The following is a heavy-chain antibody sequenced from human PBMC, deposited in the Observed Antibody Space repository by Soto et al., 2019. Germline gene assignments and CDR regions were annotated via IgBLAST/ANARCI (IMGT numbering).Heavy chain of an antibody. CDR2: MNPGSGDT. V-gene: IGHV1-8*01. CDR1: GYSFTNND. J-gene: IGHJ5*02. Sequence: ASVKVSCKASGYSFTNNDVSGVRQATGQGLEWMGWMNPGSGDTGYAQKFQRRVTMTRDISIATAYMELSSLRSDNTAIYYCARMATFGSLNWFDPWGQGTLVTGS. D-gene: IGHD3-16*01. CDR3: ARMATFGSLNWFDP.